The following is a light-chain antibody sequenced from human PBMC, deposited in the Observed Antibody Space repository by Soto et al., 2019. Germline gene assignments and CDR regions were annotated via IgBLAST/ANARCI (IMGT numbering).Light chain of an antibody. Sequence: EIVLTQSPATLSLSPGERATLSCRASQSVSRYLAWYQQKPGQAPRLLMYGASSRATGTPDRISGGGSGTDFTLTISRLEPEDFAVYYCQHYVTSSITFGQGTRLEIK. J-gene: IGKJ5*01. CDR1: QSVSRY. CDR3: QHYVTSSIT. CDR2: GAS. V-gene: IGKV3-20*01.